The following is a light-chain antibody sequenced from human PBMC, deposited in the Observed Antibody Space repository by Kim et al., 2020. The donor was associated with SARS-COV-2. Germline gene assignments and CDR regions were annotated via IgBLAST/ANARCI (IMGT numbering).Light chain of an antibody. CDR3: QTWGTGIWV. CDR1: SGHSNYA. Sequence: VKLTCTLSSGHSNYAIAWHQQQPEKGPRYLMTLNSDGSHSKGDGIPDRFSVSSSGAERYLTISSLQSEDEADYYCQTWGTGIWVFGGGTQLTVL. CDR2: LNSDGSH. V-gene: IGLV4-69*01. J-gene: IGLJ3*02.